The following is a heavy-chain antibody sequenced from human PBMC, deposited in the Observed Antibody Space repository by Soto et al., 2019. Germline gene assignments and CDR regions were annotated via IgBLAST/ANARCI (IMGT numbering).Heavy chain of an antibody. CDR2: INHTGST. CDR1: GEPLSGYY. CDR3: ARRFDY. V-gene: IGHV4-34*01. Sequence: QVQLQQWGAGLLKPSETLSLTCAVYGEPLSGYYWIWIRQPPGKGLEWIGEINHTGSTSYNPSLKSRVAMSIDTSKNQFSLRLNSMTAADTAVYYCARRFDYWGQGTLVTVSS. J-gene: IGHJ4*02.